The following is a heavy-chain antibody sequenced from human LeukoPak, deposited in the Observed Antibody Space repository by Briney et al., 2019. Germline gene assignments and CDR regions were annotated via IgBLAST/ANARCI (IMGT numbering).Heavy chain of an antibody. J-gene: IGHJ5*02. V-gene: IGHV4-30-4*01. CDR1: GASVSSGDY. CDR3: ARIDCTTTRCYDWRGWFDP. Sequence: SQTLSLTCTVSGASVSSGDYWSWLRQPPGKGLEWIGHIHYSGNSDYNPSLRSRLSISIDTAINQFSLMLNSVTAADTAVYYCARIDCTTTRCYDWRGWFDPWGQGTLVTVSS. CDR2: IHYSGNS. D-gene: IGHD2-2*01.